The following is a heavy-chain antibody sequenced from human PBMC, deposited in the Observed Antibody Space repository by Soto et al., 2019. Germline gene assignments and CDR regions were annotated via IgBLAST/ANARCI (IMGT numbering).Heavy chain of an antibody. J-gene: IGHJ4*02. D-gene: IGHD1-26*01. V-gene: IGHV3-30*04. CDR1: GFTFSRYA. CDR3: ASSRNSEVADSFDF. CDR2: ISRDGSNK. Sequence: PGGSLRLSCAASGFTFSRYAIHWVRQAPGKGLEWVAVISRDGSNKYYVDSVKGRFTISRDNSKNTLYLQMNSLRDEDTAVYYCASSRNSEVADSFDFWGQGTLVTVSS.